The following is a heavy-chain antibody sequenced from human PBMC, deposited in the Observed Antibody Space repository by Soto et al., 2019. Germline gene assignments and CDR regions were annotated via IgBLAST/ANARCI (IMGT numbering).Heavy chain of an antibody. J-gene: IGHJ4*02. CDR3: ARDRILEWLLPDY. V-gene: IGHV3-7*03. D-gene: IGHD3-3*01. CDR1: GFTFSSYW. CDR2: TKQDGSEK. Sequence: EVRLVESGGGLVQPGGSLRLSCAASGFTFSSYWMSWVRQAPGKGLEWVANTKQDGSEKYYVDSVKGRFTISRDNAKNSLYLQMNSLRAEDTAVYYCARDRILEWLLPDYWGQGTLVTVSS.